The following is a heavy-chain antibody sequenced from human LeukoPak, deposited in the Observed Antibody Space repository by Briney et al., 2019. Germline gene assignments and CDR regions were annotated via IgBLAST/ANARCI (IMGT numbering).Heavy chain of an antibody. CDR3: ASERDYYDGSGYYLFDY. Sequence: GASVKVSCKASGGTFSSYAISWVRQAPGQGLEWMGRIIPILGIANYAQKFQGRVTITADKSTSTAYMELSSLRSEDTAVYYCASERDYYDGSGYYLFDYWGQGTLVTVSS. D-gene: IGHD3-22*01. J-gene: IGHJ4*02. CDR2: IIPILGIA. CDR1: GGTFSSYA. V-gene: IGHV1-69*04.